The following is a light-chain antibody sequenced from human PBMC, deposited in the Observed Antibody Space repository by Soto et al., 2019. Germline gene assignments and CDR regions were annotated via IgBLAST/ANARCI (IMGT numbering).Light chain of an antibody. CDR2: DVN. CDR1: SSVIGAYNF. J-gene: IGLJ2*01. CDR3: TSWTTSTTMI. Sequence: QSALTQPASVSGSPGQSITISCTGTSSVIGAYNFVSWYQQHPGKAPKLMLYDVNIRPSGVSNRFSGSKSGNTASLTISGLQAEDEADYYCTSWTTSTTMIFGGGTRSPS. V-gene: IGLV2-14*03.